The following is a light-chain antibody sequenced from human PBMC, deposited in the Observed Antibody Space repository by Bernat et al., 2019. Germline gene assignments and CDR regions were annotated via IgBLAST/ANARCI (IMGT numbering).Light chain of an antibody. CDR1: SSNIGSNI. CDR3: AAWDDSLNGWV. CDR2: SNN. V-gene: IGLV1-44*01. J-gene: IGLJ3*02. Sequence: QSVLTQPPSASGTPGQRVTISCSGSSSNIGSNIVNWYQQLPGTAPKLLIDSNNQRPSGVPDRFSGSKSGTSASLAISGLQSDDEADYYCAAWDDSLNGWVFGGGTKLTVL.